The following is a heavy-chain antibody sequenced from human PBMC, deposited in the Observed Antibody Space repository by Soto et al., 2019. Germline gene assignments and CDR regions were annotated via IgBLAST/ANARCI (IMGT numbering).Heavy chain of an antibody. V-gene: IGHV3-23*01. CDR2: ISGSGGST. CDR1: GFTFSSYA. Sequence: GGSLRLSCAASGFTFSSYAMSWVRQAPGKGLEWVSAISGSGGSTYYADSVKGRFTISRDNSKNTLYLQMNSLRAEDTAVYYCAKDITMVRGVLSQYYFDYWGQGTLVTVSS. J-gene: IGHJ4*02. D-gene: IGHD3-10*01. CDR3: AKDITMVRGVLSQYYFDY.